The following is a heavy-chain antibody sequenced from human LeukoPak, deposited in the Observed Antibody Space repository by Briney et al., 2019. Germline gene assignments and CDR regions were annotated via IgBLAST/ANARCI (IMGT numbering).Heavy chain of an antibody. J-gene: IGHJ3*02. CDR2: INHSGST. CDR3: ARGLPQTPGRAFDI. D-gene: IGHD4-23*01. V-gene: IGHV4-34*01. CDR1: GGSFSGYY. Sequence: SETLPLTCAVYGGSFSGYYWSWIRQPPGKGLEWIGEINHSGSTNYNPSLKSRVTISVDTSKNQFSLKLSSVTAADTDVYYCARGLPQTPGRAFDIWGQGTMVTVSS.